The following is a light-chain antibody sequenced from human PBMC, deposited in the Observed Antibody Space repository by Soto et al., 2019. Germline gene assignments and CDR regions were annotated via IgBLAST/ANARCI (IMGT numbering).Light chain of an antibody. V-gene: IGKV3-15*01. J-gene: IGKJ1*01. CDR2: GAS. CDR3: HQYNNWWT. CDR1: QSVSSS. Sequence: EIVMTQSPATLSMSPGERATLSCRASQSVSSSLAWYQHKPGQAPRLLIDGASTRATGIPDRFSGSGSETEFTLTISILQAEDFAIYYCHQYNNWWTFGQGTKVEIK.